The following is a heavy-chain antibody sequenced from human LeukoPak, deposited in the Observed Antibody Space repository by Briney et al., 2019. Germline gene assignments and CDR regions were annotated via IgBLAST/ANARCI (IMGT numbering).Heavy chain of an antibody. CDR2: ISAGSSNT. CDR1: GFIFSSYG. CDR3: ARDAVQAGTPFYFDF. D-gene: IGHD2-15*01. V-gene: IGHV3-48*01. Sequence: PGGSLRLSCSASGFIFSSYGMNWVRQAPGKGVQWVSYISAGSSNTFYADSVKGGFTISRDDADNSLHLQMNSLSAEDTAVYYCARDAVQAGTPFYFDFWGQGALVTVSS. J-gene: IGHJ4*02.